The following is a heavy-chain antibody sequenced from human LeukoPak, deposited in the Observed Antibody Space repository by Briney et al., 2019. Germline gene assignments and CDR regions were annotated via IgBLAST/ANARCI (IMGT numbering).Heavy chain of an antibody. Sequence: EASVKVSCKASGYTFTSYAMNWVRQAPGQGLEWMGGIIPIFGTANYAQKFQGRVTITADKSTSTAYMELSSLRSEDTAVYYCARSLPRDTISSWYFDLWGRGTLVTVSS. V-gene: IGHV1-69*06. D-gene: IGHD5-24*01. CDR2: IIPIFGTA. CDR1: GYTFTSYA. CDR3: ARSLPRDTISSWYFDL. J-gene: IGHJ2*01.